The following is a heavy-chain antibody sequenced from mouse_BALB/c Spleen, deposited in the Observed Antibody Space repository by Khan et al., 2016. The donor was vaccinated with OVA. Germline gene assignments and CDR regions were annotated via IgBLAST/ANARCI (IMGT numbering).Heavy chain of an antibody. CDR3: ATVYGYPFAY. V-gene: IGHV14-3*02. Sequence: EVKLKQSGAELVKPGASVKLSCTASGFNINDAYMHCVKQRPQQGPEWIRRIVPANGDIKYDPKFQDKATITADTSSNPVYLQVNSLTSEDTAVYYCATVYGYPFAYWGQGTLVSVSA. J-gene: IGHJ3*01. D-gene: IGHD2-2*01. CDR2: IVPANGDI. CDR1: GFNINDAY.